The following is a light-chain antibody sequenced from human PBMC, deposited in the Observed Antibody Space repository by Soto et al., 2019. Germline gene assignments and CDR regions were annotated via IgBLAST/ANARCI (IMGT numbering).Light chain of an antibody. V-gene: IGKV3-15*01. CDR2: GAS. J-gene: IGKJ1*01. Sequence: EIEMTQSPATLPVSPGERATLSCRASQSVSTNLAWYQQKPGQAPRLLIYGASTRAPGFPARFTGSGSGTEFTLTISSLQPDDFATYYCQHYNSYSEAFGQGTKVELK. CDR1: QSVSTN. CDR3: QHYNSYSEA.